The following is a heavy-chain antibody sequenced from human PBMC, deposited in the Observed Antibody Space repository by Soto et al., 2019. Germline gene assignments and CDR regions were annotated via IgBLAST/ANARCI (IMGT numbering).Heavy chain of an antibody. J-gene: IGHJ6*02. CDR3: ARDPYYFDISGYYLSCDGLDV. Sequence: SSVKVSCKASGGTFSSYAISWVRQAPGQGLEWMGGIIPIFGTANYAQKFQGRVTITADESTSTAYMELSSLRSEDTAVYYCARDPYYFDISGYYLSCDGLDVPSQRTT. CDR2: IIPIFGTA. V-gene: IGHV1-69*13. D-gene: IGHD3-22*01. CDR1: GGTFSSYA.